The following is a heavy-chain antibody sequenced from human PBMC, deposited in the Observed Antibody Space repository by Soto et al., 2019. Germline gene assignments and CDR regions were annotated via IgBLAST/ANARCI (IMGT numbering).Heavy chain of an antibody. CDR1: GGSISSSSYY. Sequence: SETLSLTCTVSGGSISSSSYYWGWIRQPPGKGLEWIGSIYYSGSTYYNPSLKSRVTISVDTSKNQFSLKLSSVTAADTAVYYCARHFLVRYTIDYWGQGTLVTVSS. D-gene: IGHD3-3*01. J-gene: IGHJ4*02. CDR2: IYYSGST. V-gene: IGHV4-39*01. CDR3: ARHFLVRYTIDY.